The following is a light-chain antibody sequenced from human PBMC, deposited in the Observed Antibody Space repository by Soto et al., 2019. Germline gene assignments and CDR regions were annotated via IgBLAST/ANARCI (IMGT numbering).Light chain of an antibody. J-gene: IGKJ5*01. Sequence: EIVLTQSPATLSSFPGDRVTLSCRASQYINTRLAWYQHRPGQAPRLLIYGAYSRATGIPDRFSGSGSGTDFTLTINRLEPEDFAVYCCQQYGSSPYTFGQGTRLEIK. CDR2: GAY. V-gene: IGKV3-20*01. CDR1: QYINTR. CDR3: QQYGSSPYT.